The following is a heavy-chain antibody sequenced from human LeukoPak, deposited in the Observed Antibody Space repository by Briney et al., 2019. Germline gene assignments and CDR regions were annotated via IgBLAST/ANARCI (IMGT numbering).Heavy chain of an antibody. D-gene: IGHD6-13*01. CDR2: ISSSSSYI. CDR3: ARESSSSWYGARYYGMDV. V-gene: IGHV3-21*01. CDR1: GFTFSSYS. Sequence: EGSLRLSCAASGFTFSSYSMNWVRQAPGKGLEWVSSISSSSSYIYYADSVKGRFTISRDNAKNSLYLQMNSLRAEDTAVYYCARESSSSWYGARYYGMDVWGQGATVTVSS. J-gene: IGHJ6*02.